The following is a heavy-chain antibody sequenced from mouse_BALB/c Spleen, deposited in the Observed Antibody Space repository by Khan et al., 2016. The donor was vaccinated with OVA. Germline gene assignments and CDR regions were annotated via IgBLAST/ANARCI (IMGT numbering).Heavy chain of an antibody. D-gene: IGHD2-1*01. CDR3: ARLLMNFDY. V-gene: IGHV1S81*02. CDR2: INPSNGRP. J-gene: IGHJ2*01. CDR1: GYTLTSYW. Sequence: QVQLQQSGAELVNPGASVNLSCKASGYTLTSYWMHWVKQRPGQGLEWIGEINPSNGRPNYNEKFKSKATLTVDKYSSTAYMQLSSPTSEDSAFYYCARLLMNFDYWGQGTTLTVAS.